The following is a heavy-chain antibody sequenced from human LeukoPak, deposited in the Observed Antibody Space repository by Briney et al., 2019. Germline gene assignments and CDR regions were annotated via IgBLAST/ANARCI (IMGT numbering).Heavy chain of an antibody. CDR3: AREMLDFWSGYQGHYGMDV. CDR1: GFTVSSNY. D-gene: IGHD3-3*01. V-gene: IGHV3-53*01. Sequence: GGSLRLSCAASGFTVSSNYMSWVRQAPGKGLEWVSVIYSGGSTYYAVSVKGRFTISRDNSKNTLYLQMNSLRAEDTAVYYCAREMLDFWSGYQGHYGMDVWGQGTTVTVSS. CDR2: IYSGGST. J-gene: IGHJ6*02.